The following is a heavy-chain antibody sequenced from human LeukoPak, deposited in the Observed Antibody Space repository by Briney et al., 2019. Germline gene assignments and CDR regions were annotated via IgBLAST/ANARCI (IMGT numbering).Heavy chain of an antibody. CDR3: AKSSGYYPYYFDY. CDR1: GFTFSSYA. Sequence: GGSLRLSCAASGFTFSSYAMSWVRQAPGKGLEWVSAISGGGGSTYYADSVKGRFTISRDNSRHTLYLQMNSLGAEDTALYYCAKSSGYYPYYFDYWGQGTLVTVSS. J-gene: IGHJ4*02. D-gene: IGHD3-22*01. CDR2: ISGGGGST. V-gene: IGHV3-23*01.